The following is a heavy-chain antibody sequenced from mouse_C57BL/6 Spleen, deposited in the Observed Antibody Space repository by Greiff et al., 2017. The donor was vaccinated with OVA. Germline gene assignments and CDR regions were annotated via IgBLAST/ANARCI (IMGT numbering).Heavy chain of an antibody. Sequence: EVMLVESGGGLVQPKGSLKLSCAASGFSFNTYAMNWVRQAPGKGLEWVARIRSKSNNYATYYADSVKDRFTISRDDSESMLYLQMNNLKTEDTAMYYCVRSIYYGYDNYAMDYWGQGTSVTVSS. CDR2: IRSKSNNYAT. CDR1: GFSFNTYA. CDR3: VRSIYYGYDNYAMDY. J-gene: IGHJ4*01. V-gene: IGHV10-1*01. D-gene: IGHD2-2*01.